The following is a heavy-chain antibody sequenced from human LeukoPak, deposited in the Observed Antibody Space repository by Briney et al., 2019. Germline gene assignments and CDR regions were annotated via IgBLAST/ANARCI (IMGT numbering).Heavy chain of an antibody. V-gene: IGHV4-34*01. CDR1: GGSFSGYY. CDR3: ARLLRYFDRGMDV. Sequence: SETLSLTCAVYGGSFSGYYWGWIRQPPGKGLEWIGEINHSGSTNYNPSLKSRVTISVDTSKNQFSLKLSSVTAADTAVYYCARLLRYFDRGMDVWGKGTTVTVSS. CDR2: INHSGST. J-gene: IGHJ6*04. D-gene: IGHD3-9*01.